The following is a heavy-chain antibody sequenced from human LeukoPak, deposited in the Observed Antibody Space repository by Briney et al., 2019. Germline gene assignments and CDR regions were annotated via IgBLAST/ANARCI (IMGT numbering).Heavy chain of an antibody. V-gene: IGHV4-4*02. D-gene: IGHD3-10*01. CDR3: ARTRESYNWLDP. CDR1: GGSISNSNW. CDR2: IYHSGST. J-gene: IGHJ5*02. Sequence: PSETLSLTCAVSGGSISNSNWWSWVRQPPGKGLEWIGEIYHSGSTNYNPSLKSRVTISVDKSKNQFSLKLSSLTAADTAVYYCARTRESYNWLDPWGQGTLVTVSS.